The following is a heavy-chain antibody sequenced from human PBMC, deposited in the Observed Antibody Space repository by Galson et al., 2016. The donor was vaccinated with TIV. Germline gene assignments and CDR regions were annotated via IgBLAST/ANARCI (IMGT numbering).Heavy chain of an antibody. CDR2: ITHDGNNK. CDR3: TRDGRGNWKYVDYFDY. V-gene: IGHV3-30-3*01. Sequence: SLRLSCAASGFTFDSYTFHWVRQTPGKGLEWVAIITHDGNNKDFADSVQGRFTIPRDSSKNTVYLQMNSLRLEDTAVYYCTRDGRGNWKYVDYFDYWGQGTVVTVSS. CDR1: GFTFDSYT. J-gene: IGHJ4*02. D-gene: IGHD1-7*01.